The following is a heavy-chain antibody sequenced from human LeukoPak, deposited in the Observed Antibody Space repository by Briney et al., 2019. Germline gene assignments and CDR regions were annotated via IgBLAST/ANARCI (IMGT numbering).Heavy chain of an antibody. Sequence: ASVKVSCKASGYTFTSYRMNWVRQAPGQGLEWMGWISDYNGNTNYAKKIQGRVTMTTDTSTSTAYMELRSLRSDDTAVYYSAREGSIAAAGYYYYYGMDVWGQGTTVTVSS. D-gene: IGHD6-13*01. CDR3: AREGSIAAAGYYYYYGMDV. CDR1: GYTFTSYR. V-gene: IGHV1-18*04. CDR2: ISDYNGNT. J-gene: IGHJ6*02.